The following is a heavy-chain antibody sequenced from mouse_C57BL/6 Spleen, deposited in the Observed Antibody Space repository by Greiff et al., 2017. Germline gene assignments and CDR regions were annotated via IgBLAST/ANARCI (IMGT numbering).Heavy chain of an antibody. J-gene: IGHJ4*01. Sequence: QVQLQQPGAELVRPGSSVKLSCKASGYTFTSYWMDWVKQRPGQGLEWIGNIYPSDSETHYNQKFKDKATLTVYKSASTAYMQLSSLTSEDSAVYYCARNGIAAMDYWGQGTSVTVSS. D-gene: IGHD4-1*01. CDR2: IYPSDSET. V-gene: IGHV1-61*01. CDR1: GYTFTSYW. CDR3: ARNGIAAMDY.